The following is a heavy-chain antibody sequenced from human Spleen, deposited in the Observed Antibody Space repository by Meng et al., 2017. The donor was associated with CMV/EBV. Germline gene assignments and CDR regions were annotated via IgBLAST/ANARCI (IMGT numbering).Heavy chain of an antibody. V-gene: IGHV4-39*07. CDR3: ARKLLTYWFDP. CDR1: GGSTGSSRYY. Sequence: SETLSLTCTVSGGSTGSSRYYWGWIRQPPGKGLEWIGSIYYSGNTYYNPSLKSRVTISLDTSKNQFSLKLSSVTAADTAVYYCARKLLTYWFDPWGQGTLVTVSS. D-gene: IGHD1-14*01. J-gene: IGHJ5*02. CDR2: IYYSGNT.